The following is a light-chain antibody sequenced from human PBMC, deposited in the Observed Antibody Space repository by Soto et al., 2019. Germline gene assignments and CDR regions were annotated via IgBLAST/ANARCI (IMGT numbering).Light chain of an antibody. Sequence: DILMTQSPATLSVSPGERATLSCRASQSVSSNLAWFQQKPGQAPRLLIYSASTRATGIPARFSGSGSGTEFTLTISSLQSEDFAVYYCQQYNNWWTFGQGTKVDIK. J-gene: IGKJ1*01. CDR1: QSVSSN. CDR2: SAS. CDR3: QQYNNWWT. V-gene: IGKV3-15*01.